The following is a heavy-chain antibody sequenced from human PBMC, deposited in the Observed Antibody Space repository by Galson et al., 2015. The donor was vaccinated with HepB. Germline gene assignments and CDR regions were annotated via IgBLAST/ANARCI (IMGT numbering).Heavy chain of an antibody. D-gene: IGHD2-15*01. CDR3: ARARRVHSSSYYYNYMDV. V-gene: IGHV1-8*01. CDR2: MNSNSGNT. Sequence: SVKVSCKASGYTFTSYDINWVRQATGQGLEWMGWMNSNSGNTAYAQKFQGRVTMTRDTSISTAYMELSSLRTEDTAVYYCARARRVHSSSYYYNYMDVWAIGTTVTVSS. J-gene: IGHJ6*03. CDR1: GYTFTSYD.